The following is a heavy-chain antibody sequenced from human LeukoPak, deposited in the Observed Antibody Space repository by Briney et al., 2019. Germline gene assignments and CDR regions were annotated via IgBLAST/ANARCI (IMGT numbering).Heavy chain of an antibody. Sequence: PGGSLRLSCAASGFTFSRYWMSWVRQAPGKGLEWVANMNQDGSEKYYVDSVKGRFIISRDNAKNSVHLQMNSLRVEDTAVYYCTREDYGDYERVYYTFMDVWGKGTTVTVSS. V-gene: IGHV3-7*01. CDR2: MNQDGSEK. CDR1: GFTFSRYW. J-gene: IGHJ6*03. D-gene: IGHD4-17*01. CDR3: TREDYGDYERVYYTFMDV.